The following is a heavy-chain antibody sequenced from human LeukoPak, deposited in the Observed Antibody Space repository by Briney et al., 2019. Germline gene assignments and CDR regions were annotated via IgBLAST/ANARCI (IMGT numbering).Heavy chain of an antibody. J-gene: IGHJ4*02. CDR1: GGSISSYY. CDR2: IYYSGST. Sequence: SETLSLTCTVSGGSISSYYWSWIRQPPGKGLEWIAYIYYSGSTNYDPSLKSRVTMSVDTSKNQFSLKLSSVTAADTAVYYCARSLGAAGTYYFDYWGQGTLVTVSS. V-gene: IGHV4-59*12. D-gene: IGHD6-13*01. CDR3: ARSLGAAGTYYFDY.